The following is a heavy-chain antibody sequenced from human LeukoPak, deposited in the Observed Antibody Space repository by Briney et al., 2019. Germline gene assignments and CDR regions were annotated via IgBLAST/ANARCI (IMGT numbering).Heavy chain of an antibody. J-gene: IGHJ6*02. CDR2: IYTSGYT. CDR1: GDSISNYY. V-gene: IGHV4-4*07. Sequence: SETLSLTCTVSGDSISNYYWNWVRQPAGKGLEWIGHIYTSGYTNYNPSLKSRVTVSVDTSKNQFSLKLTSVPAADAAVYYCARKSQTMSAARGMDVWGQGTTVTVSS. D-gene: IGHD3-10*02. CDR3: ARKSQTMSAARGMDV.